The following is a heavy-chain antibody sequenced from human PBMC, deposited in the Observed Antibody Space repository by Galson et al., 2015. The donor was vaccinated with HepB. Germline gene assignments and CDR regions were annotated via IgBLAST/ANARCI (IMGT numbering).Heavy chain of an antibody. CDR3: ARGRGWYGVWFDP. CDR1: GGSFSGYY. J-gene: IGHJ5*02. CDR2: INHSGST. V-gene: IGHV4-34*01. Sequence: ETLSLTCAVYGGSFSGYYWSRIRQPPGKGLEWIGEINHSGSTNYNPSLKSRVTISVDTSKNQFSLKLSSVTAADTAVYYCARGRGWYGVWFDPWGQGTLVTVSS. D-gene: IGHD6-19*01.